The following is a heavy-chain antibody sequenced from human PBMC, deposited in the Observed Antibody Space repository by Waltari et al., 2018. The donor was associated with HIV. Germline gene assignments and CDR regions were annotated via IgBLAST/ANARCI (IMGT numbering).Heavy chain of an antibody. Sequence: QVLLLHSGGRVSQPGGPLRLSRSACTFLLSPYAMHWVRQAPGKGLAWVAAMSLGGNAQYYAAFAKGRFIGSRDDDRNLIVLQMTSLTIDDSALYFCARGGPSGASVGTRLDVWGRGTAVTVSS. CDR1: TFLLSPYA. D-gene: IGHD2-21*02. CDR3: ARGGPSGASVGTRLDV. V-gene: IGHV3-30-3*01. CDR2: MSLGGNAQ. J-gene: IGHJ6*02.